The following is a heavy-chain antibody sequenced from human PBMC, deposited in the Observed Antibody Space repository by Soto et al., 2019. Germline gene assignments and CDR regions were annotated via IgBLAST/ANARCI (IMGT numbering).Heavy chain of an antibody. CDR2: IYYSGST. V-gene: IGHV4-61*01. Sequence: QVQLQESGPGLVKPSETLSLTCTVSGGSVSSGSYYWSWIRQPPGKGLEWIGYIYYSGSTNYNPSLKSRGTISVDTSKNQFSLKLSSVTAADTAVYYCARYCGGDCYTYYFDYWGQGTLVTVSS. J-gene: IGHJ4*02. CDR1: GGSVSSGSYY. D-gene: IGHD2-21*02. CDR3: ARYCGGDCYTYYFDY.